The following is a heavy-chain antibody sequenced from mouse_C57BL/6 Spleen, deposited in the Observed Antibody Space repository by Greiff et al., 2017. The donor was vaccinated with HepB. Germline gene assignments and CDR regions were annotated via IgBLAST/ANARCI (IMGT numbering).Heavy chain of an antibody. CDR3: ARPMGLRPLINYAMDY. V-gene: IGHV1-80*01. CDR1: GYAFSSYW. J-gene: IGHJ4*01. D-gene: IGHD2-2*01. Sequence: VKLVESGAELVKPGASVKISCKASGYAFSSYWMNWVKQRPGKGLEWIGQIYPGDGDTNYNGKFKGKATLTADKSSSTAYMQLSSLTSEDSAVYFCARPMGLRPLINYAMDYWGQGTSVTVSS. CDR2: IYPGDGDT.